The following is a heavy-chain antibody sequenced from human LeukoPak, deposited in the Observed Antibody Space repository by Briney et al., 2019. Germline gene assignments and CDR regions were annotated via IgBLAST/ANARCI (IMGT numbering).Heavy chain of an antibody. CDR2: IKRKSDGGTT. V-gene: IGHV3-15*01. CDR3: TTELDVRPNHY. D-gene: IGHD1-14*01. J-gene: IGHJ4*02. Sequence: GGSLRLSCAASGFTFSSYEMNWVRQAPGKGLEWVGRIKRKSDGGTTDYAAPVKGRFTISRDDSKNTLYLQMNSLKSEDTAVYYCTTELDVRPNHYWGQGTLVTVSS. CDR1: GFTFSSYE.